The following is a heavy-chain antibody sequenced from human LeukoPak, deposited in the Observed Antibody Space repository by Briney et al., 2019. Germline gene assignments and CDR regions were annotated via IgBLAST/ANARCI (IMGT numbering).Heavy chain of an antibody. J-gene: IGHJ3*02. D-gene: IGHD3-22*01. Sequence: KASETLSLTCTVSGGSISSYYWSWIRQPAGKGLEWIGYIYYSGSTNYNPSLKSRVTISVDTSKNQFSLKLSSVTAADTAVYYCATSVYYYDSSGLPNDAFDIWGQGTMVTVSS. V-gene: IGHV4-59*01. CDR3: ATSVYYYDSSGLPNDAFDI. CDR2: IYYSGST. CDR1: GGSISSYY.